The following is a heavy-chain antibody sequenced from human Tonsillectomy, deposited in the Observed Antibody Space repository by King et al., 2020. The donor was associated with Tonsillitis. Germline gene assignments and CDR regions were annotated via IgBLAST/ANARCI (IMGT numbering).Heavy chain of an antibody. J-gene: IGHJ4*02. CDR3: ARENCQENDGSYSYFDY. CDR1: GYTFTSYY. D-gene: IGHD1-26*01. Sequence: QLVQSGAEVKKPGASVKVSCKASGYTFTSYYMHWVRQAPGQGLEWMGIINPSGGSTSYAQKFQGRVTMTRDTSTSTVYMELSSLRSEDTAVYYCARENCQENDGSYSYFDYWGQGTLVTVSS. V-gene: IGHV1-46*03. CDR2: INPSGGST.